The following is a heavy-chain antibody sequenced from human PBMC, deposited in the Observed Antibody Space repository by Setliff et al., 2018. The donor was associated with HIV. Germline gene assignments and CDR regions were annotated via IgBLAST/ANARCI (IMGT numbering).Heavy chain of an antibody. V-gene: IGHV1-69*11. CDR2: IMPMLGTA. Sequence: ASVKVSCKASGGTFGNYFISWIRQAPGQGLEWMGKIMPMLGTANYAQKFQGRVTITADESTSTVYMELRSLTSKDTAMYYCARDAGYIGSSWDRWGQGTRVTVSS. J-gene: IGHJ4*02. CDR3: ARDAGYIGSSWDR. CDR1: GGTFGNYF. D-gene: IGHD5-12*01.